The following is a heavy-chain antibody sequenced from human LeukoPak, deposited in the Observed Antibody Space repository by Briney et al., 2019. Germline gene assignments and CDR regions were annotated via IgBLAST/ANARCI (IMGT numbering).Heavy chain of an antibody. CDR2: IRYDGSNK. J-gene: IGHJ4*02. CDR1: GFTFSSYG. Sequence: GGSLRLSCAASGFTFSSYGMHWVRQAPGKGLEWVAFIRYDGSNKYYADSVKGRFTISRDNSKNTLYLQMNSLRAEDTAVYYCAKDINLRTLYYFDYWGQGTLVTVSS. V-gene: IGHV3-30*02. CDR3: AKDINLRTLYYFDY. D-gene: IGHD3-16*02.